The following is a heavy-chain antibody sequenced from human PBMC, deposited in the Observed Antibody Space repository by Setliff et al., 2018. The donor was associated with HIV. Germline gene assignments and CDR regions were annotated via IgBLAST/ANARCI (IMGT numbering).Heavy chain of an antibody. CDR2: IYTSGST. CDR3: ARGRFVGFDY. J-gene: IGHJ4*02. V-gene: IGHV4-59*10. CDR1: GGSFSGYY. Sequence: PSETLSLTCAVYGGSFSGYYWSWIRQPPGRGLEWIGRIYTSGSTNYNPSLKSRVTMSVDTSKNQFSLNLTSVTAADTAVYYCARGRFVGFDYWGQGTLVTVSS. D-gene: IGHD3-16*02.